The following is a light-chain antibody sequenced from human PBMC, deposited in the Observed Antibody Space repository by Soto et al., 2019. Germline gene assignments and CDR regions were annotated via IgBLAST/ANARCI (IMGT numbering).Light chain of an antibody. V-gene: IGKV1-5*01. CDR1: QSIAYR. J-gene: IGKJ1*01. CDR2: DAS. Sequence: DIQMTQSPSTLSASIGDRVTISCRASQSIAYRLAWYQQKPGTAPRLLIYDASSLEGGVPLRFSGRGSGTEFTLTISGLQPDDFAIYHCQQYQSYSWSFGQGTRVEIK. CDR3: QQYQSYSWS.